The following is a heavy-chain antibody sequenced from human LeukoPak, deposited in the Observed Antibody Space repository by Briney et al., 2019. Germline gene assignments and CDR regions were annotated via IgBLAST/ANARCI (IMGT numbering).Heavy chain of an antibody. CDR1: GFTFGGYG. CDR2: IAYDGSRA. V-gene: IGHV3-33*01. Sequence: GRSLRLSCAESGFTFGGYGMHWFRQTPGKGLEWVAVIAYDGSRAFYADSVKGRFTISRDNSKNTMSVQMDDLRAEDTAVYYCTRYNNDHFDYWGQGTLVTVSS. CDR3: TRYNNDHFDY. J-gene: IGHJ4*02. D-gene: IGHD1-14*01.